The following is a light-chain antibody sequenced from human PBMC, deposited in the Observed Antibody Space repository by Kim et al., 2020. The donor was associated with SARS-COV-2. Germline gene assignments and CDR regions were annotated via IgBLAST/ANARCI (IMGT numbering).Light chain of an antibody. J-gene: IGKJ4*01. V-gene: IGKV3-11*01. CDR2: DAS. CDR3: QQRSNWPPT. CDR1: QSVSTY. Sequence: LSSGERATLSCRASQSVSTYLAWYQQKPGQAPRLLIHDASNRASGVPPRCSGGGSGTDFTLTITSLEPEEFAIYYCQQRSNWPPTFGGGTKVDIK.